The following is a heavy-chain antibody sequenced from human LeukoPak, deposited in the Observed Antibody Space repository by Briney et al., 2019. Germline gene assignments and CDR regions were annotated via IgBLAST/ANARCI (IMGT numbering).Heavy chain of an antibody. D-gene: IGHD3-22*01. CDR3: ARLSGYSSGHYYSDY. V-gene: IGHV4-59*01. CDR2: IYYSGST. CDR1: GGSISSYY. J-gene: IGHJ4*02. Sequence: SETLSLTCTVSGGSISSYYWSWIRQPPGKGLEWIGCIYYSGSTNYNPSLKSRVTISVDTSKTQFSLKLSSVTAADTAVYYCARLSGYSSGHYYSDYWGQGTLVTVSS.